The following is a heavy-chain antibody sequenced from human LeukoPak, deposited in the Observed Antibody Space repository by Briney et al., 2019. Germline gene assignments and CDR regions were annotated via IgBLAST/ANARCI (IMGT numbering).Heavy chain of an antibody. CDR1: GGSISSSSYY. Sequence: SETLSLTCTVSGGSISSSSYYWGWIRQPPGKGLEWIGSIYYSGSTYYNPSLKSRVTISVDTSKNQFSLKLSSVTAADTAVYYCARLTAGTHFDYWGQGTLVTVPS. V-gene: IGHV4-39*01. CDR2: IYYSGST. J-gene: IGHJ4*02. CDR3: ARLTAGTHFDY.